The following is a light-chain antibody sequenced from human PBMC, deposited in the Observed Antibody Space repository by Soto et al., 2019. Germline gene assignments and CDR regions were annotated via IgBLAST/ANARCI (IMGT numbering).Light chain of an antibody. Sequence: QSVLTQPASVSGSPGQSITISCTGTTSDVGGYNYVSWYQQLPGKVPKLMIYEVTNRPSGVSTRFSGSKSGNTASLTISGLQAEDEAAYYCFSYTTXXAPYVFGTGTKVTVL. V-gene: IGLV2-14*01. CDR3: FSYTTXXAPYV. CDR2: EVT. CDR1: TSDVGGYNY. J-gene: IGLJ1*01.